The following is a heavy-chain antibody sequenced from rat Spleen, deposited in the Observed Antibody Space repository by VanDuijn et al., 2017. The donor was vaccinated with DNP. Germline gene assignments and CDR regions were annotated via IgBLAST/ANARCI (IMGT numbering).Heavy chain of an antibody. J-gene: IGHJ2*01. V-gene: IGHV5-25*01. CDR2: MSPTTRSS. Sequence: EVQLVESGGGLVQPGRSLKLSCAASGFSFRNYYMAWVRQAPSKGLEWVACMSPTTRSSYYRDSVRGRFTVSRDDSTSTTYLQMNSLRSEDMATYYCARQRGYFDYWGQGVMVTVSS. CDR3: ARQRGYFDY. D-gene: IGHD1-11*01. CDR1: GFSFRNYY.